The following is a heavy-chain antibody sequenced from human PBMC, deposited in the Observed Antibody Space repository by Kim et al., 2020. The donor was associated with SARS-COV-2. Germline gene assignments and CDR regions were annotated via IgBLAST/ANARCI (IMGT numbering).Heavy chain of an antibody. V-gene: IGHV3-33*06. CDR1: GFTFSSYG. CDR2: IWYDGTNE. J-gene: IGHJ4*02. D-gene: IGHD6-19*01. Sequence: GGSLRLSCAASGFTFSSYGMHWVRQAPGKGLEWVAVIWYDGTNEYYADSVKGRFTISRDNSKNTLYLQMNSLRAEDTAVYYCAKGSAVAGFFFDYWGQGTLVTVSS. CDR3: AKGSAVAGFFFDY.